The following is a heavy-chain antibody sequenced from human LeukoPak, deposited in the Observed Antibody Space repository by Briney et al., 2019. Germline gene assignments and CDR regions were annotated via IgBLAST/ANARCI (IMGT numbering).Heavy chain of an antibody. V-gene: IGHV3-33*01. Sequence: PGGSLRLSCAASGFTFSSYVMHWVRQAPGKGLEWVAVIWYDGSNKYYADSVKGRFTISRDNSKNTLYLQMNSLRAEDTAVYYCARQAAAGTLFSGMDVWGQGTTVTGSS. D-gene: IGHD6-13*01. CDR1: GFTFSSYV. CDR3: ARQAAAGTLFSGMDV. CDR2: IWYDGSNK. J-gene: IGHJ6*02.